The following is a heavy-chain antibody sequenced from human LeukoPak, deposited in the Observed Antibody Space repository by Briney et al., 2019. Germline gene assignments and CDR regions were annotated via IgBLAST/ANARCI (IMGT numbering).Heavy chain of an antibody. V-gene: IGHV3-33*01. CDR3: AREMAITSPTMSAFDI. CDR2: IWYDGSNK. D-gene: IGHD5-24*01. Sequence: PGGSLRLSCAASGFTFSNYGMHWGRQAPGKGLEWVAVIWYDGSNKYYADSVKGRFTISRDNSKNTVYLQMNSLRAEDTAVYYCAREMAITSPTMSAFDIWGQGTMVTVSS. CDR1: GFTFSNYG. J-gene: IGHJ3*02.